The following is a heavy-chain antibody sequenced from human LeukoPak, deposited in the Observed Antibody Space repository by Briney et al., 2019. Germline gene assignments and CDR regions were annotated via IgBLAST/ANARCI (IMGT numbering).Heavy chain of an antibody. J-gene: IGHJ4*02. CDR3: ARRSYGLLYFDY. V-gene: IGHV4-39*01. D-gene: IGHD5-18*01. CDR1: GGSISSSSYY. CDR2: IYYSGST. Sequence: SETLSLTCTVSGGSISSSSYYWGWICQPPGKGLEWIGSIYYSGSTYYNPSLKSRVTISVDTSKNQFSLKLSSVTAADTAAYYCARRSYGLLYFDYWGQGTLVTVSS.